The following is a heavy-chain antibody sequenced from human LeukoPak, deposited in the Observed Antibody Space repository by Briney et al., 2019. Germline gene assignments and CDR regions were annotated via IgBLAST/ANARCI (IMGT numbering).Heavy chain of an antibody. V-gene: IGHV4-59*12. D-gene: IGHD2-8*01. J-gene: IGHJ6*02. Sequence: SETLSPTCTVSGGSISSYYWSWIRQPPGKGLEWIGYIYYSGSTYYNPSLKSRVTISVDTSKNQFSLKLSSVAAADTAVYYCARARDSLTYGMDVWGQGTTVTVSS. CDR3: ARARDSLTYGMDV. CDR2: IYYSGST. CDR1: GGSISSYY.